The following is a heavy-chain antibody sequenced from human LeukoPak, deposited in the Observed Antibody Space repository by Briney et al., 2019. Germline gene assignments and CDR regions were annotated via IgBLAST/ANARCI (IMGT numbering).Heavy chain of an antibody. D-gene: IGHD6-19*01. J-gene: IGHJ4*02. CDR1: GGSFSGYY. Sequence: SETLSLTCAVYGGSFSGYYWSWIRQPPGKGLEWIGEINHSGSTNYNPSLKSRVTISVDTSKNQFSLKLSSVTAADTAVYYCARVVAVADYYFDYWGQGTLVTVSS. CDR3: ARVVAVADYYFDY. V-gene: IGHV4-34*01. CDR2: INHSGST.